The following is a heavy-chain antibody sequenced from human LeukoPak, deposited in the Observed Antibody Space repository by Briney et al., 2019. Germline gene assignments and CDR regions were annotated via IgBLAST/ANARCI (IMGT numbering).Heavy chain of an antibody. D-gene: IGHD1-26*01. CDR3: ARDPIPSYSGGYFWFDP. Sequence: ASVKVSCKASGYTFTGYYMHWVRQAPGQGLEWMGWINPNSGGTNYAQKFQGRVTMTRDTSISTAYMELSRLRSDDTAVYYCARDPIPSYSGGYFWFDPWGQGTLVTVSS. V-gene: IGHV1-2*02. CDR2: INPNSGGT. J-gene: IGHJ5*02. CDR1: GYTFTGYY.